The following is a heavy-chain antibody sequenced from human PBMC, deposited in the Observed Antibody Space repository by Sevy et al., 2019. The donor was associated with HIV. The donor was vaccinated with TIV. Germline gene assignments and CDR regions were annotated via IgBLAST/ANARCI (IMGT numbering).Heavy chain of an antibody. CDR1: GFSLSSNW. Sequence: GGYLRLSCAASGFSLSSNWMSWVRQAPGKGLEWLANIKQDGSEKFYVDSVKGRFTISRDNAMNSLFLDMHSLRVEDTAIYFCARDSDRSSYFADWGQGTLVTVSS. D-gene: IGHD6-13*01. CDR3: ARDSDRSSYFAD. J-gene: IGHJ4*02. V-gene: IGHV3-7*03. CDR2: IKQDGSEK.